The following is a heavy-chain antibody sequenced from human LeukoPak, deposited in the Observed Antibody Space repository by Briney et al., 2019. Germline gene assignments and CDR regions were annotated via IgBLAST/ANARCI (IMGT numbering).Heavy chain of an antibody. CDR1: GGSISSGGYY. J-gene: IGHJ5*02. Sequence: SETLSLTCTVSGGSISSGGYYWSWIRQHPGKGLEWIGYIYYSGSTYYNPSLKSRVTISEDTSKNQFSLKLSSVTAADTAVYYCARGDPDDWFDPWGQGTLVTVSS. V-gene: IGHV4-31*03. CDR2: IYYSGST. CDR3: ARGDPDDWFDP.